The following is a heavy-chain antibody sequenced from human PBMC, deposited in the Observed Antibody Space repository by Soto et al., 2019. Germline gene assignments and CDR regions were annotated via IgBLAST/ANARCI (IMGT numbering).Heavy chain of an antibody. Sequence: SETLSLTCTVSGGSISSYYWSWIRQPPGKGLEWIGYIYYSGSTNYNPSLKSRVTISVDTSKNQFSLKLSSVTAADTAVYYCARMTDYYDSSGLLGEAFDTWGQGTMVTV. CDR3: ARMTDYYDSSGLLGEAFDT. J-gene: IGHJ3*02. CDR1: GGSISSYY. D-gene: IGHD3-22*01. CDR2: IYYSGST. V-gene: IGHV4-59*01.